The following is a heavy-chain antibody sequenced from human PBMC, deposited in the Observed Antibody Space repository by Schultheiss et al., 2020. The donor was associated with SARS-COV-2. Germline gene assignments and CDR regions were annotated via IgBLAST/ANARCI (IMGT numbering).Heavy chain of an antibody. D-gene: IGHD2-15*01. CDR1: GFTVSSNY. V-gene: IGHV3-66*02. Sequence: GGSLRLSCAASGFTVSSNYMSWVRQAPGKGLEWVSVIYSGGSTYYADSVKGRFTISRDNSKNTRYLQMNSLRAEDTAVYYCARALSLQWGYDYWGQGTLVTVSS. J-gene: IGHJ4*02. CDR2: IYSGGST. CDR3: ARALSLQWGYDY.